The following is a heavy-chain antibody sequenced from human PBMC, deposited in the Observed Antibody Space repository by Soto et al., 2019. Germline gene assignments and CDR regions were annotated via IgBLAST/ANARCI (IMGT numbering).Heavy chain of an antibody. D-gene: IGHD6-6*01. Sequence: SETLSLTCAVYGGSFSVYYWSWIRQPPGKGLEWIGEINHSGSTNYNPSLKSRVTISVDTSKNQFSLKLSSVTAADTAVYYCARNEGRIAARPLVDYWGQGTLVTVSS. CDR3: ARNEGRIAARPLVDY. CDR1: GGSFSVYY. CDR2: INHSGST. J-gene: IGHJ4*02. V-gene: IGHV4-34*01.